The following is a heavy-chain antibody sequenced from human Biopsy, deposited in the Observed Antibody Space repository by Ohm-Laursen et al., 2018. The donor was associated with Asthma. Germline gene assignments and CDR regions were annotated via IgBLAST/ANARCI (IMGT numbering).Heavy chain of an antibody. D-gene: IGHD2-2*01. V-gene: IGHV1-69*13. CDR1: GGTFNTYV. Sequence: GASVKASCKSLGGTFNTYVIGWVRQSPGQGLEWIGGINSVLGTTTYPQKFHDRVTITADDSTSTVYMELSSLRSEDTAVYYCARKAGSCISRTCYSLDFWGQGTLVTVSS. J-gene: IGHJ4*02. CDR3: ARKAGSCISRTCYSLDF. CDR2: INSVLGTT.